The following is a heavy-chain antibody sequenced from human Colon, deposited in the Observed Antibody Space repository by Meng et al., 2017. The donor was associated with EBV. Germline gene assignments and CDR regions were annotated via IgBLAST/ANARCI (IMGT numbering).Heavy chain of an antibody. CDR2: VSHPGSA. D-gene: IGHD3-9*01. CDR1: GGSFSGYV. V-gene: IGHV4-34*01. CDR3: ARVPTTGYKDH. Sequence: QVLLQQLGAGLLKPSEALSLPCPVNGGSFSGYVWSWVRQPPGKGMEWIGEVSHPGSANYNPSLKSRVTISVDASEKQFSLRLTSVTAADSAVYYCARVPTTGYKDHWGQGTLVTVSS. J-gene: IGHJ4*02.